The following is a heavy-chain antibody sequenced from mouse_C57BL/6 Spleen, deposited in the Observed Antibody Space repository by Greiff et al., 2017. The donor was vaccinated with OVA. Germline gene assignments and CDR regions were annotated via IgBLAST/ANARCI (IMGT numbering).Heavy chain of an antibody. J-gene: IGHJ3*01. V-gene: IGHV3-6*01. Sequence: DVQLQESGPGLVKPSQSLSLTCSVTGYSITSGYYWNWIRQFPGNKLEWMGYISYDGSNNYNPSLKNRISITRDTSKNQFFLKLNSVTTEDTATYYCARGSRGGFAYWGTGTLVTVSA. CDR2: ISYDGSN. CDR3: ARGSRGGFAY. CDR1: GYSITSGYY.